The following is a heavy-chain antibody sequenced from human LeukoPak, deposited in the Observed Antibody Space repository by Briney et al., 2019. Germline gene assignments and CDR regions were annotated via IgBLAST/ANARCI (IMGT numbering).Heavy chain of an antibody. D-gene: IGHD3-9*01. CDR2: IKQDGSEK. J-gene: IGHJ4*02. CDR1: GFTLSSYW. Sequence: GGSLRLSCAASGFTLSSYWMSWVRQAPGKGLEWVANIKQDGSEKYYVDSVKGRFTISRDNAKNSLYLQMNSLRAEDTAVYYCARDLNYDILTGYYSPNYFDYWGQGTLVTVSS. V-gene: IGHV3-7*01. CDR3: ARDLNYDILTGYYSPNYFDY.